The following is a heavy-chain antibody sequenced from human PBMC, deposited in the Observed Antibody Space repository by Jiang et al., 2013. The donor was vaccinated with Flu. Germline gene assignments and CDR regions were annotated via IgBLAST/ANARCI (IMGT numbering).Heavy chain of an antibody. D-gene: IGHD3-22*01. CDR3: AADRDYYDSSGPYCFDH. J-gene: IGHJ4*02. CDR2: IIVGSNDT. Sequence: SGAEVKKPGTSVKVSCKASGFTFSSSAVQWVRQARGQRLEWIGWIIVGSNDTSYAQKLQERVSITRDMSTSTAYMELSSLRSEDTAVYYCAADRDYYDSSGPYCFDHWGQGTLVTVSS. V-gene: IGHV1-58*01. CDR1: GFTFSSSA.